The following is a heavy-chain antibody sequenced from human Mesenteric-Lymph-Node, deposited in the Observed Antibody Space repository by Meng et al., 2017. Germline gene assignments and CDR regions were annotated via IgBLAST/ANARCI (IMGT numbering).Heavy chain of an antibody. CDR2: IKRDGSEK. CDR1: GFTFGDYA. V-gene: IGHV3-7*01. CDR3: ARTYCGGDCYPNNWYFDL. D-gene: IGHD2-21*02. J-gene: IGHJ2*01. Sequence: GESLKISCTASGFTFGDYAMSWVRQAPGKGLEWLANIKRDGSEKYYLDSVKGRFTISRDNAKNSLYLQMNSLSAEDTAVYYCARTYCGGDCYPNNWYFDLWGRGTLVTVSS.